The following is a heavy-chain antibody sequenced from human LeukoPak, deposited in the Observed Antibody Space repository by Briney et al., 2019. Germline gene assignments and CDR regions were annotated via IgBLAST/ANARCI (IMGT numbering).Heavy chain of an antibody. V-gene: IGHV4-39*07. CDR1: GGSISSSSYY. D-gene: IGHD5-12*01. Sequence: SETLSLTCTVSGGSISSSSYYWGWIRQPPGKGLEWIGSIYYSGSTYYNPSLKSRVTISVDTSKNQFSLKLSSVTAADTAVYYCAREGFRNSGYDRGGIDYWGQGTLVTVSS. J-gene: IGHJ4*02. CDR2: IYYSGST. CDR3: AREGFRNSGYDRGGIDY.